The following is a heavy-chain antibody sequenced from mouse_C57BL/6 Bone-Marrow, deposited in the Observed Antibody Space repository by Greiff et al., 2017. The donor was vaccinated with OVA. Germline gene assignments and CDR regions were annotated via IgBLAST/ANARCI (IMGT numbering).Heavy chain of an antibody. D-gene: IGHD2-1*01. Sequence: QVQLQQSGAELVRPGTSVKVSCKASGYAFTNYLIEWVKQRPGQGLEWIGVINPGSGGTNYNEKFKGKATLTADKSSSTAYMQLSSLTSEDSAVYFCARRDCYGNHYAMDYWGQGTSVTVSS. CDR1: GYAFTNYL. J-gene: IGHJ4*01. CDR2: INPGSGGT. V-gene: IGHV1-54*01. CDR3: ARRDCYGNHYAMDY.